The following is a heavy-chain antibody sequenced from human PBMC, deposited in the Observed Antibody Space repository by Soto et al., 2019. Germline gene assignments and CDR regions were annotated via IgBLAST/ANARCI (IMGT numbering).Heavy chain of an antibody. CDR2: IWYDGSNK. CDR1: GFTFSSYG. CDR3: ARGDLDYYDSSGDYGMDV. Sequence: GGSLRLSCAASGFTFSSYGMHWVRQAPGKGLEWVAVIWYDGSNKYYADSVKGRFTISRDNSKNTLYLQMNSLRAEDTAVYYCARGDLDYYDSSGDYGMDVWGQGTTVTVSS. D-gene: IGHD3-22*01. V-gene: IGHV3-33*01. J-gene: IGHJ6*02.